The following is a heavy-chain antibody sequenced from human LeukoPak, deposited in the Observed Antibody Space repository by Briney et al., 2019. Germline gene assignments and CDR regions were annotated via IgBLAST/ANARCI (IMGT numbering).Heavy chain of an antibody. V-gene: IGHV1-69*04. Sequence: ASVKVSCKASGGTFSSYAISWVRQAPGQGLEWMGRIIPILGIANYAQKFQGRVTITADKSTSTAYMELSSLRSEDTAVYYCARGGGVVEMATISSDAFDIWGQGTMVTVSS. J-gene: IGHJ3*02. CDR2: IIPILGIA. CDR3: ARGGGVVEMATISSDAFDI. D-gene: IGHD5-24*01. CDR1: GGTFSSYA.